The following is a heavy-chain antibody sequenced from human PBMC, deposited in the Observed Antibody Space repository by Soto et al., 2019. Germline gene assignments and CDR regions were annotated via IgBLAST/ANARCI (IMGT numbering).Heavy chain of an antibody. CDR2: INTYNGNS. J-gene: IGHJ4*02. Sequence: QVQLVQSAAEVKKPGASVKVSCKASGYTLTNYAISWVRQAPGQGPEWMGWINTYNGNSNYAQKLQGRVTMTTDTSTNTTYMELRSLTSDDTAVYYCAIDCTGGSCFCIYWGQGTLVTVSS. CDR3: AIDCTGGSCFCIY. V-gene: IGHV1-18*01. CDR1: GYTLTNYA. D-gene: IGHD2-15*01.